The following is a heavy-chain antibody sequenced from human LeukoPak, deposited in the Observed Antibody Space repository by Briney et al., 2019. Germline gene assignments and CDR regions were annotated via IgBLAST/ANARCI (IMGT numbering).Heavy chain of an antibody. Sequence: PGRSLRLSCAASGFTFSSYGMHWVRQAPGKGLEWVAVIWYDGGNKYYADSVKGRFTISRDNSKNTLYLEMNSLRAEDTAVYYCARGLTQIPRLATGLGHWGQGTLVTVSS. CDR1: GFTFSSYG. CDR3: ARGLTQIPRLATGLGH. CDR2: IWYDGGNK. V-gene: IGHV3-33*08. D-gene: IGHD2-21*02. J-gene: IGHJ4*02.